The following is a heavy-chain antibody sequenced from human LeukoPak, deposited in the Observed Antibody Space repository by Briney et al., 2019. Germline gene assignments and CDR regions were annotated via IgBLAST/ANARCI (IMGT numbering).Heavy chain of an antibody. J-gene: IGHJ4*02. CDR3: ARGDYGDDSPFDY. Sequence: PSETLSLTCTVSGGSISSYYWSWIRQPPGKGLEWIGYIYYSGSTYYNPSLKSRVTISVDTSKNQFSLKLSSVTAADTAVYYCARGDYGDDSPFDYWGQGTLVTVSS. CDR1: GGSISSYY. V-gene: IGHV4-59*06. CDR2: IYYSGST. D-gene: IGHD4-17*01.